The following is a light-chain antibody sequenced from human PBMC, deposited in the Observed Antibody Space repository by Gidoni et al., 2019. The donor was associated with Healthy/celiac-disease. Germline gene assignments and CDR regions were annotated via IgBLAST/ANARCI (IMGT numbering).Light chain of an antibody. Sequence: DIQMTQSPSSVSASVGDRVTITCRASQGISSWLAWYQQKPGKAPKLLIYAASSLQSGVPSRFSLQPEDFATYYCQQANSFPYTFGQGTKLEIK. J-gene: IGKJ2*01. CDR2: AAS. CDR1: QGISSW. V-gene: IGKV1D-12*01. CDR3: QQANSFPYT.